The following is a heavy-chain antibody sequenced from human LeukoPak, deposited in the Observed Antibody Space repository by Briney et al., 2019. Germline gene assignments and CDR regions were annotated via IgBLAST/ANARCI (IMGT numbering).Heavy chain of an antibody. CDR3: AREGCSGGSCYNWFDP. J-gene: IGHJ5*02. Sequence: NPSETRSLTCTVSGGSISSYYWSWIRQPPGKGLEWIGYIYYSGSTNYNPSLKSRVTISVDTSKNQFSLKLSSVTAADTAVYYCAREGCSGGSCYNWFDPWGQGTLVTVSS. CDR1: GGSISSYY. CDR2: IYYSGST. D-gene: IGHD2-15*01. V-gene: IGHV4-59*01.